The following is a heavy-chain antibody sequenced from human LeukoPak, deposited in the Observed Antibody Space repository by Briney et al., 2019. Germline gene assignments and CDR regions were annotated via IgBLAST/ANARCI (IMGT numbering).Heavy chain of an antibody. CDR1: GYAFTSYG. CDR2: ISAYNDNT. V-gene: IGHV1-18*01. J-gene: IGHJ4*02. CDR3: ARYGGYGGEGYFDY. Sequence: ASVKVSCKASGYAFTSYGISWVRQAPGQGLEWMGWISAYNDNTNSAQKLQGRVTMTTDTPTSTAYMELRSLRSDDTAVYYCARYGGYGGEGYFDYWGQGTLVTVSS. D-gene: IGHD5-12*01.